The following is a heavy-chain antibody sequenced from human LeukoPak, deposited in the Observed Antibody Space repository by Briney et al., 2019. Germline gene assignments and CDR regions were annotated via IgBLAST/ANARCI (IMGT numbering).Heavy chain of an antibody. CDR1: GFTFSTYA. V-gene: IGHV3-23*01. CDR2: VSGTGGRT. Sequence: GGSLRLSCAASGFTFSTYAMSWVRQAPGKGLEWVSVVSGTGGRTYYADSVKGRFTISRDNSKNTLYLQMNSLRAEDTALYYCVKASSSSPRYNWFDAWGQGTLVTVSS. J-gene: IGHJ5*02. D-gene: IGHD6-6*01. CDR3: VKASSSSPRYNWFDA.